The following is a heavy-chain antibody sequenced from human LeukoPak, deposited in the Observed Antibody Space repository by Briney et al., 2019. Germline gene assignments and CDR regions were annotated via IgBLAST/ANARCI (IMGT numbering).Heavy chain of an antibody. J-gene: IGHJ4*02. D-gene: IGHD6-13*01. CDR1: GGSISNYY. Sequence: SETLSLTCTVSGGSISNYYWSWIRQPAGKGLEWIWRFYNSGSTNCNPSLKSRVTMSVDTSKNQFSLKLSSVTAADTAVYYCAREEYSSDWYGHDSWGQGTLVTVSS. CDR3: AREEYSSDWYGHDS. CDR2: FYNSGST. V-gene: IGHV4-4*07.